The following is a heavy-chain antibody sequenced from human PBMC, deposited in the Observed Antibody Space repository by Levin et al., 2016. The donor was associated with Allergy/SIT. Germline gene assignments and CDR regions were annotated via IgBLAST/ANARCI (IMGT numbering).Heavy chain of an antibody. V-gene: IGHV3-7*03. CDR2: IKQDGSEK. CDR3: AREEVTHSAVAGTWIYYYYYMDV. J-gene: IGHJ6*03. D-gene: IGHD6-19*01. CDR1: GFTFSSYW. Sequence: GGSLRLSCAASGFTFSSYWMSWVRQAPGKGLEWVANIKQDGSEKYYVDSVKGRFTISRDNAKNSLYLQMNSLRAEDTAVYYCAREEVTHSAVAGTWIYYYYYMDVWGKGTTVTVSS.